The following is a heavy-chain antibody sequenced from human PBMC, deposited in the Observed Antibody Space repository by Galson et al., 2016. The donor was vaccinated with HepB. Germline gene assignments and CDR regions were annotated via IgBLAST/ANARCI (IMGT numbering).Heavy chain of an antibody. CDR2: ISAYNGIT. CDR3: AREGEGYGMDV. V-gene: IGHV1-18*01. D-gene: IGHD3-16*01. J-gene: IGHJ6*02. Sequence: SVKVSCKASGYTFTSYGISWVRQAPGQGLEWMGWISAYNGITNYVQKLQDGVTLTTDTSTSTAYMELRSLRSDDTAVYYCAREGEGYGMDVWGQGTKVTVS. CDR1: GYTFTSYG.